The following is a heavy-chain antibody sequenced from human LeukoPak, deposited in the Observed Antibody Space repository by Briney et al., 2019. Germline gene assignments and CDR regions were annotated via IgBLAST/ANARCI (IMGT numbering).Heavy chain of an antibody. CDR3: ARDQSVRLLQTSSTYFKHVFAI. Sequence: GASVKVSCKASGYTFTSYYMHWVRQAPGQGLEWMGIIDPSGGSTTYAQKFQGRVTMTRDTSTRTVYMELRSLRFDDTAVYYCARDQSVRLLQTSSTYFKHVFAIWGQGSMVTVSS. CDR1: GYTFTSYY. D-gene: IGHD6-13*01. CDR2: IDPSGGST. V-gene: IGHV1-46*01. J-gene: IGHJ3*02.